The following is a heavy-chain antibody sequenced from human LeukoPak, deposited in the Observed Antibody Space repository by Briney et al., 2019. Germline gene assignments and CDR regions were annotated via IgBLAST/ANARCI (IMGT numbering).Heavy chain of an antibody. Sequence: GGSLRLSRAASGFTFSSYSMNWARHAPGKGLELVSSISPSGTYIYYADSVKVRFTISRDNAKNSLYLQMNSLRAEDTAVYYCAREETYYDSSGYYPPDYWGQGTLVTVSS. CDR2: ISPSGTYI. V-gene: IGHV3-21*01. J-gene: IGHJ4*02. CDR3: AREETYYDSSGYYPPDY. CDR1: GFTFSSYS. D-gene: IGHD3-22*01.